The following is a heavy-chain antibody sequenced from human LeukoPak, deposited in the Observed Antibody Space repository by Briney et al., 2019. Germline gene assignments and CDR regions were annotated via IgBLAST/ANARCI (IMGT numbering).Heavy chain of an antibody. CDR2: IWYDGSNK. J-gene: IGHJ4*02. Sequence: GGSLRLSCAASGFTFSSYGMHWVRQAPGKGLVWVAVIWYDGSNKYYADSVKGRFTISRDNSKNTLYLQMNSLRAEDTAVYYCARDAIGKAYFDYWGQGTLVTVSS. V-gene: IGHV3-33*01. CDR1: GFTFSSYG. CDR3: ARDAIGKAYFDY.